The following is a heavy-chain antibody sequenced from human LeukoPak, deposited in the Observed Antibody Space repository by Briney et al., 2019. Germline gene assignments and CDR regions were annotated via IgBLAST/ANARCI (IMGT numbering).Heavy chain of an antibody. Sequence: QPGGSLRLSCAASGFTFSSYGMHWVRQAPGKGLEWVAFIGYDGSDKYYAESGKGRFTNSRENSKTAPYLQMNSQRPEDTAVYYCAKDRTQWTLDYWGQGTLVTVSS. CDR2: IGYDGSDK. V-gene: IGHV3-30*02. CDR3: AKDRTQWTLDY. CDR1: GFTFSSYG. J-gene: IGHJ4*02. D-gene: IGHD3/OR15-3a*01.